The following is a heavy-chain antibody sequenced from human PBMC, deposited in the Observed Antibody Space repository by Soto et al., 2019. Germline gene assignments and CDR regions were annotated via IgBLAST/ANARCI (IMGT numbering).Heavy chain of an antibody. CDR1: GFTFTNYA. CDR2: ISYDGTNK. J-gene: IGHJ4*02. D-gene: IGHD3-22*01. Sequence: GGSLRLSCAASGFTFTNYAMHWVRQAPGKGLEWVAVISYDGTNKYYADFVKGRFTISRDNSRNTLYLQMNGLRAEDTAVYYCAKDHYYDSSGCFDYWGQGTLVTVSS. V-gene: IGHV3-30*18. CDR3: AKDHYYDSSGCFDY.